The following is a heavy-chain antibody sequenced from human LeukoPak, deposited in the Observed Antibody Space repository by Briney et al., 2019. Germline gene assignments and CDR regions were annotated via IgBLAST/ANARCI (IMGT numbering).Heavy chain of an antibody. D-gene: IGHD5-18*01. J-gene: IGHJ4*02. CDR3: ARDLSGYSYGLFDY. CDR2: ISGYNGNT. CDR1: GYTFTSYG. Sequence: ASVKVSCKASGYTFTSYGIRWVRPAPGQGLEWMRGISGYNGNTKYAQKFQGRVTLTTVTSTSTAYMELRSLRSDDTAVYYCARDLSGYSYGLFDYWGQGTLVTVSS. V-gene: IGHV1-18*01.